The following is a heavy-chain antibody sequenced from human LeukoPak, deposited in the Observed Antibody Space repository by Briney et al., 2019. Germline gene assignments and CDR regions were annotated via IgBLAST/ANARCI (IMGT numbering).Heavy chain of an antibody. J-gene: IGHJ4*02. D-gene: IGHD2-21*02. V-gene: IGHV3-30*02. Sequence: GGSLRLSCAASGFTFSSYGMNWVRQAPGRGLEWLAFIRYDGNIKHYANSVKGRFSISRDNSKNTLYLQVNGLRTEDTAVYYCAKDRLLNCRGDCYIFDYWGQGTVVTVSS. CDR1: GFTFSSYG. CDR3: AKDRLLNCRGDCYIFDY. CDR2: IRYDGNIK.